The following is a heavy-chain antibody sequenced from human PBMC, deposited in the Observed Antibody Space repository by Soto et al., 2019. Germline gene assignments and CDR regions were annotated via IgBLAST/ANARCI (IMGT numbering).Heavy chain of an antibody. D-gene: IGHD3-22*01. V-gene: IGHV3-15*01. CDR3: TPDTMIVVVTDSDY. Sequence: PGGSLRLSCAASGFTFSNAWMSWVRQAPGKGLEWVGRIKSKTDGGTTDYAAPVKGRFTISRDDSKNTLYLQMNSLKTEDTAVYYSTPDTMIVVVTDSDYWGQGTLVTVYS. J-gene: IGHJ4*02. CDR1: GFTFSNAW. CDR2: IKSKTDGGTT.